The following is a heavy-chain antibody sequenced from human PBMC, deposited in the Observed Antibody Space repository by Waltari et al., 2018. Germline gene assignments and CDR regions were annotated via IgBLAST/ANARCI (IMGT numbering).Heavy chain of an antibody. J-gene: IGHJ4*02. Sequence: EVQLLESGGGLVQPGGSLRLSCAASGFTFSSYAMGWVRQAPGKGLDLVSAISGSGGSTYYADSVKGRFTISRDNSKNTLYLQMNSLRAEDTAVYYGAKADIVVVPAAIGYWGQGTLVTVSS. CDR3: AKADIVVVPAAIGY. CDR1: GFTFSSYA. V-gene: IGHV3-23*01. CDR2: ISGSGGST. D-gene: IGHD2-2*02.